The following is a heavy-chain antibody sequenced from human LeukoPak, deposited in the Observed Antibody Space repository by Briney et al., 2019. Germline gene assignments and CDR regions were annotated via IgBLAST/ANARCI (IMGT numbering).Heavy chain of an antibody. D-gene: IGHD3-22*01. J-gene: IGHJ1*01. Sequence: SVKVSCKASGYTFTGNYMHWVRQAPGQGLEWRGWINPNSGGTNYAQKFQGRVAMTRDTSIGTAYMELNRLRSDDTAAYYCARGSYDSSDFEYFHHWGQGTLVTVSS. CDR3: ARGSYDSSDFEYFHH. CDR1: GYTFTGNY. CDR2: INPNSGGT. V-gene: IGHV1-2*02.